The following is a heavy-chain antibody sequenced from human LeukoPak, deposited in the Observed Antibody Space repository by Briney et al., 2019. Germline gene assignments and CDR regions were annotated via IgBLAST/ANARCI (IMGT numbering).Heavy chain of an antibody. CDR1: GGSISSSSYQ. V-gene: IGHV4-39*01. Sequence: SETLSLTCTVSGGSISSSSYQWVWIRQPPGKGLEWIGSFYYSGNTYYSPSLKSRVTVSVDTSKNLFSLNLTSVTAADTAVYYCARISIAIVPAYFDYWGQGTLVTVSS. D-gene: IGHD2-2*01. CDR2: FYYSGNT. J-gene: IGHJ4*02. CDR3: ARISIAIVPAYFDY.